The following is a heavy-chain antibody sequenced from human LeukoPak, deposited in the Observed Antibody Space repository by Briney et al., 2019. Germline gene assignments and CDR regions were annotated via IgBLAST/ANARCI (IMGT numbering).Heavy chain of an antibody. J-gene: IGHJ3*02. D-gene: IGHD3-10*01. Sequence: SETLSLTCTVSGGSISSGGYYWSWIRQHPGKGLEWIGYIYYSGSTYCNPSLKSRVIISVDTSKNQFSVKLSSVTAADTAVCYCARKWPMVRGVIDAFDIWGLGTKVTVSS. CDR3: ARKWPMVRGVIDAFDI. CDR2: IYYSGST. V-gene: IGHV4-31*03. CDR1: GGSISSGGYY.